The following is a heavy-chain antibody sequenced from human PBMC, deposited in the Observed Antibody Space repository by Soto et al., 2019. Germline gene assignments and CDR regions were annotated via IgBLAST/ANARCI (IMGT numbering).Heavy chain of an antibody. CDR1: GYTLTELS. D-gene: IGHD1-26*01. V-gene: IGHV1-24*01. CDR3: ATNSGSYSRSQFDY. Sequence: GPPVKVSCKVSGYTLTELSMHWVRQAPGKGLEWMGGFDPEDGETIYAQKFQGRVTMTEDTSTDTAYMELSSLRSEDTAVYYCATNSGSYSRSQFDYWGQGTLVTVSS. CDR2: FDPEDGET. J-gene: IGHJ4*02.